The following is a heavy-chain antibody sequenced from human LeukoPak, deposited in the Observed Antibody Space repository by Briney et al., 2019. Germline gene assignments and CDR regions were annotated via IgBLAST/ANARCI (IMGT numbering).Heavy chain of an antibody. J-gene: IGHJ3*02. D-gene: IGHD6-6*01. CDR2: ISSSSSYI. CDR3: ARGPSIAARPEVFDI. Sequence: GGSLRLSCAASGFTFSSYSMNWVRQAPGEGLEWVSSISSSSSYIYYADSVKGRFTISRDNAKNSLYLQMNSLRAEDTAVYYCARGPSIAARPEVFDIWGQGTMVTVSS. CDR1: GFTFSSYS. V-gene: IGHV3-21*01.